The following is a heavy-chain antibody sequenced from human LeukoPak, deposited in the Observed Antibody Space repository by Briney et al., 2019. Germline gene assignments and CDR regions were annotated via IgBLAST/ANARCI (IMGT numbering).Heavy chain of an antibody. CDR1: GYSISSGYY. V-gene: IGHV4-38-2*02. J-gene: IGHJ1*01. D-gene: IGHD3-16*01. CDR3: ARDTGGGGRASAPP. CDR2: IYHSGST. Sequence: PSETLSLTCAVSGYSISSGYYWGWIRQPPGRGLEWIGSIYHSGSTYYNPSLKSRVTISVDTSKNQFSLKLSSVTAADTAVYYCARDTGGGGRASAPPWGQ.